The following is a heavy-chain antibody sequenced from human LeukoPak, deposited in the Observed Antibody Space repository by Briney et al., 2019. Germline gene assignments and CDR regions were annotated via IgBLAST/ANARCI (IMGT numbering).Heavy chain of an antibody. J-gene: IGHJ4*02. CDR1: GGTFSNYA. CDR3: ARVWGQGSSGYYPF. V-gene: IGHV1-69*13. CDR2: IIPLFGTA. Sequence: SVKVSCKASGGTFSNYAISWVRQAPGHGLDWIGGIIPLFGTAHYAQKFQGGVTITADESTSTVYMELNSLTSDDTAVYYCARVWGQGSSGYYPFWGQGTLVTVSS. D-gene: IGHD3-22*01.